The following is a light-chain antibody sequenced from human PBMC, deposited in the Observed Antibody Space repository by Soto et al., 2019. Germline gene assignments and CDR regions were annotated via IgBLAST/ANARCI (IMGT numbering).Light chain of an antibody. J-gene: IGKJ4*01. CDR1: QDISNY. CDR3: QQYDNLPSDT. CDR2: DAS. V-gene: IGKV1-33*01. Sequence: DIQMTQSPSSLSASVGDRVTITCQASQDISNYLNWYQQKPGKAPKLLIYDASNLETGVPSRFSGSGSGTDFTFTISSLQPEDIATSYCQQYDNLPSDTFGGGTKVEIK.